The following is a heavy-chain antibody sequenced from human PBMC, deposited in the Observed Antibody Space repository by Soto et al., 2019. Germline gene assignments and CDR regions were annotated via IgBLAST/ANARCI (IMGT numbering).Heavy chain of an antibody. CDR1: GYTFTGYY. D-gene: IGHD6-19*01. J-gene: IGHJ6*02. V-gene: IGHV1-2*02. CDR3: ARDRGSSGWTYYYYGMDV. Sequence: ASVKVSCKASGYTFTGYYMHWVRQAPGQGLEWMGWINPNSGGTNYAQKFQGRVTMTRDTSISTAYMELSRLRSDDTAVYYCARDRGSSGWTYYYYGMDVWGQGPTVTVYS. CDR2: INPNSGGT.